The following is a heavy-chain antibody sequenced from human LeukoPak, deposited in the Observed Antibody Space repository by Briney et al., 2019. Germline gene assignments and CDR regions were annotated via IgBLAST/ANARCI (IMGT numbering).Heavy chain of an antibody. CDR3: ARDSSGWTEPDY. Sequence: ASVKVSCKASGYTLTSYGISWVRQAPGQGLEWMGWISAYNGNTNYAQKLQGRVTMTTDTSTSTAYMELRSLRSDDTAVYYCARDSSGWTEPDYWGQGTLVTVSS. CDR2: ISAYNGNT. CDR1: GYTLTSYG. D-gene: IGHD6-19*01. J-gene: IGHJ4*02. V-gene: IGHV1-18*01.